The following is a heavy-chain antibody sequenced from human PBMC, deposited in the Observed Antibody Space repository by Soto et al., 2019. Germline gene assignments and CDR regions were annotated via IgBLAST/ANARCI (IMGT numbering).Heavy chain of an antibody. J-gene: IGHJ6*03. CDR1: GVTVSSND. CDR2: IYSGGST. Sequence: GGSLRLSCAASGVTVSSNDVSWVRQTPGKGLEWVSVIYSGGSTYYADSVKGRFTISRDNSKNTLYLQMNSLRAEDTAVYYCARSRFEKEFDSNYGYWYYYYYMDVWGKGTTVTVSS. V-gene: IGHV3-66*01. D-gene: IGHD4-4*01. CDR3: ARSRFEKEFDSNYGYWYYYYYMDV.